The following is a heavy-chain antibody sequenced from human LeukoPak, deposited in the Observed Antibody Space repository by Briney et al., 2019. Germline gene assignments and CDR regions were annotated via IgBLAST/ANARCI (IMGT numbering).Heavy chain of an antibody. CDR1: GFTFSSYA. CDR3: AKGGHYSCFDP. CDR2: ISGFGGNT. Sequence: PGGSLRLSCAASGFTFSSYAMSWVRQAPGKGLEWVSTISGFGGNTYYADSVKGRFTISRDNFKSALFLQMNSLRAEDTAVYYCAKGGHYSCFDPWGQGTLVIVSS. V-gene: IGHV3-23*01. D-gene: IGHD1-26*01. J-gene: IGHJ5*02.